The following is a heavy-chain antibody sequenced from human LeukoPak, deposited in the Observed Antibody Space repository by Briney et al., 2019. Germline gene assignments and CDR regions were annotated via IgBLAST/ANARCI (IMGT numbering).Heavy chain of an antibody. CDR2: IRYDGSNK. J-gene: IGHJ3*02. V-gene: IGHV3-30*02. CDR3: AKDRKQWLNDAFDI. CDR1: GFTFSSYG. D-gene: IGHD6-19*01. Sequence: GSLRLSCAASGFTFSSYGMHWVRQAPGKGLEWVAFIRYDGSNKYYADSVKGRFTISRDDSKNTLYLQMNSLRAEDTAVYYCAKDRKQWLNDAFDIWGQGTMVTVSS.